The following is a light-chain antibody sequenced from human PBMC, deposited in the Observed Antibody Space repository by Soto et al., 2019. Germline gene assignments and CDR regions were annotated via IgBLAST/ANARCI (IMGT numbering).Light chain of an antibody. J-gene: IGKJ1*01. V-gene: IGKV1-39*01. Sequence: DIQMTQSPSSLSASVGDRVTITCRASQNINNQLNWYQQQPGRAPKLLIYAASSLHSGVPSRFSGSASGTDFIFTISSLQPEDFATYYCQQSYSVPLTFGQGTKVEI. CDR3: QQSYSVPLT. CDR1: QNINNQ. CDR2: AAS.